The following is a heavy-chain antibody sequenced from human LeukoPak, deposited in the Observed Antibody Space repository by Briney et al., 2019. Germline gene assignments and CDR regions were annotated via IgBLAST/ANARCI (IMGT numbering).Heavy chain of an antibody. CDR3: ARIAAPGNRRLNF. V-gene: IGHV1-8*01. Sequence: ASVKVSCEASGYTFTTYDINWVRQAARQGLEWMGWMNPNSGNTGNAQKFQGRVTMTRNTSISTAYMELTSLTSEDTAVYFCARIAAPGNRRLNFWGQGTLVTVSS. D-gene: IGHD6-13*01. J-gene: IGHJ4*02. CDR2: MNPNSGNT. CDR1: GYTFTTYD.